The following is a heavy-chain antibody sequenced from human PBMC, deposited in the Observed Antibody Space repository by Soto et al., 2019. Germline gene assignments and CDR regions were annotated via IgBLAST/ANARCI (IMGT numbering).Heavy chain of an antibody. CDR2: IRNTGGGT. CDR3: AKDRLAGNFDY. Sequence: GXSLRLYFAASGFTFNNYALNWFRQAPGMGLEWVATIRNTGGGTYYADSVKGRFTISRDNSKNTLYLQMSSLRVEDTAVYYCAKDRLAGNFDYWGQGTQVTVSS. CDR1: GFTFNNYA. V-gene: IGHV3-23*01. J-gene: IGHJ4*02.